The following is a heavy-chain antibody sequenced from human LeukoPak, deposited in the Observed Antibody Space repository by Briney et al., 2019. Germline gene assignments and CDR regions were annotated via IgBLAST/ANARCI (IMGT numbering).Heavy chain of an antibody. CDR2: IYYSGST. D-gene: IGHD6-19*01. V-gene: IGHV4-59*13. J-gene: IGHJ4*02. CDR3: ARTGSGWTRGFDY. Sequence: SETLSLTCTVSGGSINSYYWSWIRQPPGKGLEWFGYIYYSGSTNYNPSLKSRVTISVDTSKNQFSLKLSSVTAADTAVYYCARTGSGWTRGFDYWGQGTLVTVSS. CDR1: GGSINSYY.